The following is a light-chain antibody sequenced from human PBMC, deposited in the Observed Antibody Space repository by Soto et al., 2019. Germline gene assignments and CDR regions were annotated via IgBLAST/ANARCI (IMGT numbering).Light chain of an antibody. CDR2: EVT. CDR1: SSDVGTYDY. Sequence: QSVLTQPASVSGSPGXSXAISCTGTSSDVGTYDYVSWYQQYPDKAPKLIIYEVTQRPSGVSNRFSGSKSGNTASLTISGLQAEDEADYYCSSHTSVNTRVFGTGTKLTVL. CDR3: SSHTSVNTRV. V-gene: IGLV2-14*01. J-gene: IGLJ1*01.